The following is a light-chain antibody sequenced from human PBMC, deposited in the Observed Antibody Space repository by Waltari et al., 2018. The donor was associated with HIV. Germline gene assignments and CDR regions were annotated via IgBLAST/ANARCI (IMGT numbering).Light chain of an antibody. CDR2: GAS. V-gene: IGKV3-15*01. J-gene: IGKJ1*01. Sequence: MTQSPATLSVSPGESATLSCRASQSISTDLAWFQQKPGQAPRLLIYGASSRATGIPARFSGGGSGTDFTLTISGLQSEDFAVYYWQQYSHWPRTFGQGTTVDIK. CDR3: QQYSHWPRT. CDR1: QSISTD.